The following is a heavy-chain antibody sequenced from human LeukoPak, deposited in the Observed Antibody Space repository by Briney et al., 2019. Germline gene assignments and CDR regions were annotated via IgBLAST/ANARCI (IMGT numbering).Heavy chain of an antibody. V-gene: IGHV5-51*01. D-gene: IGHD2-8*01. CDR3: ARRHKTNADALDI. J-gene: IGHJ3*02. Sequence: GESLKISCKGSGYSFTSYWIGWVRQMPGKGLEWMGIIYPGDSDTRYSPSFQGQVTISADKSITTAYLQWSSLKASDTAIYYCARRHKTNADALDIWGQGTMVTVSS. CDR2: IYPGDSDT. CDR1: GYSFTSYW.